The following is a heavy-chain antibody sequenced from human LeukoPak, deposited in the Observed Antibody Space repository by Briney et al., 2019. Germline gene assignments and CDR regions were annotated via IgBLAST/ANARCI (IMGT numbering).Heavy chain of an antibody. J-gene: IGHJ6*02. CDR1: GGSISGYY. V-gene: IGHV4-59*01. CDR2: IYYSGNT. D-gene: IGHD5-18*01. Sequence: SETLSLTCTVSGGSISGYYWSWIRQPPEKGLEWIGYIYYSGNTNYNPSLKSRVTLSVDTSTPQLFLKLSSVTAADTAVYYCARGWDTGYSYYGMDVWGPGTTVTVSS. CDR3: ARGWDTGYSYYGMDV.